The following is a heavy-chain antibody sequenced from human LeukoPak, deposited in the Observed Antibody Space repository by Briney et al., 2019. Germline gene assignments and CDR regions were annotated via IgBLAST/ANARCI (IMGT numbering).Heavy chain of an antibody. V-gene: IGHV4-39*02. CDR2: ISYSGGT. J-gene: IGHJ3*02. CDR3: AREVEYYDSSGYRPHAFDI. CDR1: GGSIISSNHY. Sequence: SETLSLTCTVSGGSIISSNHYWGWTRKPPGKGLEWFGSISYSGGTAYNPSLRSRVTISVDTSKNQFSLKVNSVTAADTAVYYCAREVEYYDSSGYRPHAFDIWGQGTSVTVSS. D-gene: IGHD3-22*01.